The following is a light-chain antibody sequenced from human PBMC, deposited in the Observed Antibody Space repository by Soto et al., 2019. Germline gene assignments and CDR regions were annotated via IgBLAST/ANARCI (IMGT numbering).Light chain of an antibody. V-gene: IGLV2-8*01. Sequence: QSVLTQPPSASGSPGQSVTISCTATSSDVGSYNYVSWYQQHPGKVPKLMIYEVSKRPSGVPDRFSGSKSGNTASLTVSGLQAEDEADYYCSSYGGSNSLVFGGGTKLTVL. J-gene: IGLJ2*01. CDR2: EVS. CDR1: SSDVGSYNY. CDR3: SSYGGSNSLV.